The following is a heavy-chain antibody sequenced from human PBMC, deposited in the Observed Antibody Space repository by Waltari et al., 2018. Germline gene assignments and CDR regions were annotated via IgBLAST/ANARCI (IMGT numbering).Heavy chain of an antibody. CDR3: ASDRYYYDSSGSGAY. CDR1: GGSISSGNYY. D-gene: IGHD3-22*01. J-gene: IGHJ4*02. V-gene: IGHV4-61*02. CDR2: IYINGGT. Sequence: QVQLQESGPGLVKPSQTLSLTCTVSGGSISSGNYYWSWIRQPAGKGLEWIGRIYINGGTTYNPSLKSRVTISIDTSKNRFSRKLTSVTAADTAMYYCASDRYYYDSSGSGAYWGQGALVTVSS.